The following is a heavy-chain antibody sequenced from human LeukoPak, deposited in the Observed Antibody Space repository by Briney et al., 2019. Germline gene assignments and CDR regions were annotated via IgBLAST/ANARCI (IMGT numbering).Heavy chain of an antibody. CDR3: ARECDPSRCASSSPDY. J-gene: IGHJ4*02. CDR1: GYTFSSYW. Sequence: GGSLRLSCTASGYTFSSYWMHWVRQAPGKGLVWVSRISTDVSTTTYADSVQGRFTVSRDNAKNTLFLQMNDLRPEDTAVYFCARECDPSRCASSSPDYWGQGTLVTVSS. V-gene: IGHV3-74*01. D-gene: IGHD6-6*01. CDR2: ISTDVSTT.